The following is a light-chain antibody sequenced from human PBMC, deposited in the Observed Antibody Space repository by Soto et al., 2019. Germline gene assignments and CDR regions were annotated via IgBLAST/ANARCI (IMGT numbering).Light chain of an antibody. CDR1: QSVSSY. Sequence: EVLMTQSPSNLSVSPGVVATLSCWASQSVSSYLAWYQQKPGQAPRLLIYGTSSRATGVPDRFSGSGSGTDFTLTISRLEPEDFAVFYCQQYGSSITFGQGTRLEIK. V-gene: IGKV3-20*01. CDR3: QQYGSSIT. J-gene: IGKJ5*01. CDR2: GTS.